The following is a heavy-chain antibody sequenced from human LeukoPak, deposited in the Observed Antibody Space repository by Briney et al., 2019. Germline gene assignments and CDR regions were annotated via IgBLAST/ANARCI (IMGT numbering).Heavy chain of an antibody. V-gene: IGHV3-48*03. CDR2: ISSSGSDI. CDR1: GFTFSNYE. Sequence: GGSLRLSCAASGFTFSNYEMHWVRQAPGQGLEWVSYISSSGSDIYYADSVKGQFTISRDNAKNSLYLHMNSSRAEDTAVYYCARDYGGSSPFDYWGQGTLVTVSS. J-gene: IGHJ4*02. CDR3: ARDYGGSSPFDY. D-gene: IGHD4-23*01.